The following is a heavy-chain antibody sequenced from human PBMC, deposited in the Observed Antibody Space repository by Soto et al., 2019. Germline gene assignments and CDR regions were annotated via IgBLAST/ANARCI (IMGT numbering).Heavy chain of an antibody. CDR3: ARKVLGSTSRPDWWYVDL. CDR2: ISGGGDRT. D-gene: IGHD2-2*01. V-gene: IGHV3-23*01. J-gene: IGHJ2*01. CDR1: GFTFINYA. Sequence: EVQLLEFGGGLVQPGGSLRLSCVGSGFTFINYAMNWVRQTPGKGLEWVSGISGGGDRTFDADSVKGRFTISRDNSKNTVNLRMNSLRADDTAGYYCARKVLGSTSRPDWWYVDLWGRGTLVTVSS.